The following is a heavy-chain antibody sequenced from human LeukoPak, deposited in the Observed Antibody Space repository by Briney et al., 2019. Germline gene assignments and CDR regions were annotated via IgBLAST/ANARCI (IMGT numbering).Heavy chain of an antibody. CDR3: ARVKRFGDYLDY. CDR1: GGSTSSGDYY. V-gene: IGHV4-31*03. Sequence: PSQTLSLTCTVSGGSTSSGDYYWSWIRQHPGTGLEWIGYIYHSGSTYYNPSLRSRLTISIDTSKNQFSLKLTSVTAADTAVYYCARVKRFGDYLDYWGQGTLVTVSS. J-gene: IGHJ4*02. CDR2: IYHSGST. D-gene: IGHD5-24*01.